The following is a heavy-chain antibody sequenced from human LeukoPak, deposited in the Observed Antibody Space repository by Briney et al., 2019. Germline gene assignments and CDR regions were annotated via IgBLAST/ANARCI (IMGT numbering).Heavy chain of an antibody. J-gene: IGHJ4*02. CDR2: IYHSGST. D-gene: IGHD6-13*01. CDR1: GGSISSSNW. CDR3: ARLYSSSWYYFDY. V-gene: IGHV4-4*02. Sequence: PSETLSLTCAVSGGSISSSNWWSWVRQPPGKGLEWIGEIYHSGSTNYNPSLKSRVTISVDKSKNQFSLKLSSVTAADTAVYYCARLYSSSWYYFDYWGQGTLVTVSS.